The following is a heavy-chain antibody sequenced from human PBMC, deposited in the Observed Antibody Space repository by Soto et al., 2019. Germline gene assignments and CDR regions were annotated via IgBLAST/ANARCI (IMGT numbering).Heavy chain of an antibody. CDR1: GVSVNSGSYY. Sequence: PSETLSLTCTVSGVSVNSGSYYWSWIRQPPGKGLGWIGYFFSSDNTKYNPSLKSRLTVSIDTPKNQFSLRLSSVTAADTAVYYCARLTHYYFAETFDYWGPGTLVTVSS. CDR3: ARLTHYYFAETFDY. D-gene: IGHD3-3*01. V-gene: IGHV4-61*01. CDR2: FFSSDNT. J-gene: IGHJ4*02.